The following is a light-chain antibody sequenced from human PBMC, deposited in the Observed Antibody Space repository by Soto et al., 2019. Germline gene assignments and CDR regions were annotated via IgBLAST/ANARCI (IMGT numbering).Light chain of an antibody. CDR2: WAS. CDR1: QSVLYSANNKNY. CDR3: QQYDSAPYT. Sequence: DIVMTQSPDSLAVSLGERATINCKSSQSVLYSANNKNYLAWYQQKPGQLPNLLIYWASTRESGVPDRFTGSGSGTDFTLTISSLQAEDVAVYYCQQYDSAPYTFGQGTKLELK. J-gene: IGKJ2*01. V-gene: IGKV4-1*01.